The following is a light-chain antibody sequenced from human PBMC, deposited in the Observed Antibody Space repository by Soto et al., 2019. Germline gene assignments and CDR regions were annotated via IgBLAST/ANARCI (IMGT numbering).Light chain of an antibody. CDR2: EVT. Sequence: QSVLTQPPSASGSPGQSVTISCTGTTSDIGAYNYVSWYQQRPGKAPILIIYEVTRRPSGVPDRIFGSKSYTTASLTVSGLQAEDEADYYCSSFAGTNSFVFGTGTKLTVL. CDR3: SSFAGTNSFV. CDR1: TSDIGAYNY. J-gene: IGLJ1*01. V-gene: IGLV2-8*01.